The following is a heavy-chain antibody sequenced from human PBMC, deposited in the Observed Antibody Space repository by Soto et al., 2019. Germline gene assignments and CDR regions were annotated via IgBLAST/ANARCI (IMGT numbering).Heavy chain of an antibody. V-gene: IGHV3-72*01. CDR3: TRAGGGGYSIDC. CDR1: GFTFSDHY. J-gene: IGHJ4*02. Sequence: EVQLVESGGGLVQPGGSLRLSCAASGFTFSDHYMDWVRQAPGKGLEWVGRTRNKANSYTTEYAASVKGRFTISRYDSKSSLYLQMNSLKSEDTAIYYGTRAGGGGYSIDCWGQGTLVTVSS. D-gene: IGHD5-12*01. CDR2: TRNKANSYTT.